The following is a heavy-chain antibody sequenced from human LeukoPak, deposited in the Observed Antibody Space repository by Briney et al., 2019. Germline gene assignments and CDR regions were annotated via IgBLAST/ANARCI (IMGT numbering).Heavy chain of an antibody. CDR3: AREAYGSGSYPY. V-gene: IGHV4-61*01. CDR2: IYYSGST. D-gene: IGHD3-10*01. Sequence: KSSETLSLTCSVSAGSVSSGSYCWSWIRQPPGKGLEWIGDIYYSGSTNYNPSLKSRVTISVDTSKNQFSLKLTSVTAADTAVYYCAREAYGSGSYPYWGQGTLVTVSS. J-gene: IGHJ4*02. CDR1: AGSVSSGSYC.